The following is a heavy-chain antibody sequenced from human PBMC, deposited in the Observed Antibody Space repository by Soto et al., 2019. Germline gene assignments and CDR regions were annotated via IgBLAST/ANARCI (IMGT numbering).Heavy chain of an antibody. J-gene: IGHJ4*02. V-gene: IGHV4-59*01. Sequence: SETLSLTCTVPGGSISSYYWSWIRQPPGKGLEWIGYIYYSGSTNYNPSPKSRVTISVDTSKNQFSLKLSSVTAADTAVYYCARGSIAVGSRPYYFDYWGQGTLVTVSS. CDR1: GGSISSYY. D-gene: IGHD6-19*01. CDR2: IYYSGST. CDR3: ARGSIAVGSRPYYFDY.